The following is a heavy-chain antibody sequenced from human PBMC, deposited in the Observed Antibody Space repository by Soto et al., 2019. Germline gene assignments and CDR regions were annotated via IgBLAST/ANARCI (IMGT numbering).Heavy chain of an antibody. Sequence: SETLSLTCSIYSGSFSGFYWSWIRKPPGKRLEWIGEISQSGSTNYNPSLKSRVSISVDTSKNQFSLNLTSVTAADTAVYYCARAPKVSGSSQTRPDFWGQGALVTVSS. D-gene: IGHD6-6*01. J-gene: IGHJ4*02. CDR2: ISQSGST. V-gene: IGHV4-34*01. CDR1: SGSFSGFY. CDR3: ARAPKVSGSSQTRPDF.